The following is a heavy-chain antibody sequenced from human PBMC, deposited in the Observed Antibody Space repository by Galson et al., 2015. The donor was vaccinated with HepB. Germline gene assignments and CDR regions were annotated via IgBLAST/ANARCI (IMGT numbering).Heavy chain of an antibody. V-gene: IGHV1-3*01. CDR3: ARGNMVYYYGSGSYYEGDY. J-gene: IGHJ4*02. D-gene: IGHD3-10*01. CDR1: GYTFTSYA. CDR2: INAGNGNT. Sequence: SVKVSCKASGYTFTSYAMHWVRQAPGQRLEWMGWINAGNGNTKYSQKFQGRVTITRDTSASTAYMELSSLRSEDTAVYYCARGNMVYYYGSGSYYEGDYWGQGTLVTVSS.